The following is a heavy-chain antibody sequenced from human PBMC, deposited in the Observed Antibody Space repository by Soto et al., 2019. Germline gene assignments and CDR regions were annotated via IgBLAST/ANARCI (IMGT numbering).Heavy chain of an antibody. D-gene: IGHD3-10*01. CDR2: ISYDGSNK. CDR3: AKDGEVGYYGSGSYDYYGMDV. V-gene: IGHV3-30*18. J-gene: IGHJ6*02. CDR1: GFTFSSYG. Sequence: QVQLVESGGGVVQPGRSLRLSCAASGFTFSSYGMHWVRQAPGKGLEWVAVISYDGSNKYYADSVKGRFTISRDNSKNTLYLQMNSLRAEDTAVXYCAKDGEVGYYGSGSYDYYGMDVWGQGTTVTVSS.